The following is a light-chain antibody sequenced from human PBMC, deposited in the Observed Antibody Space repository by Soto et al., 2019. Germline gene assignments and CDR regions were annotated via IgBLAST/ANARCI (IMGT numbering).Light chain of an antibody. V-gene: IGKV3-11*01. J-gene: IGKJ1*01. CDR3: HQRQSWPRT. Sequence: VLTQSPGTLSLSPGERATLSCRASQSVSSYLAWYQQKPGQAPRLLIYDASNRAAGIPARFSASGSGTDFTLTISDVQPEDFALYYCHQRQSWPRTFGQGTKVDIK. CDR1: QSVSSY. CDR2: DAS.